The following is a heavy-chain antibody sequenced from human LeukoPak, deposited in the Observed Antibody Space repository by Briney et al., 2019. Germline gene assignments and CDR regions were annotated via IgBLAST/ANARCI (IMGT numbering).Heavy chain of an antibody. CDR3: ARGVMGIAARLFDY. CDR1: GYSISSGNW. D-gene: IGHD6-6*01. Sequence: SETLSLTCAVSGYSISSGNWWGWIRQPPGKGLEWIGYIYYSGNTYYNPSLKSRVTMSVDTSKSQFSLKLSSVTAADTAVYYCARGVMGIAARLFDYWGQGSLVTVSS. CDR2: IYYSGNT. V-gene: IGHV4-28*03. J-gene: IGHJ4*02.